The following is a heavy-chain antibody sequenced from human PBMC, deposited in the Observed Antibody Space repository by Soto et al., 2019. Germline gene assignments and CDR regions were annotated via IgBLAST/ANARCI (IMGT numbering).Heavy chain of an antibody. D-gene: IGHD2-15*01. CDR2: ISYDGSNK. CDR1: GFTFSSDG. J-gene: IGHJ4*02. CDR3: AKGREYCSGGSCFGYY. Sequence: QVQLVESGGGVVQPGRSLRLSCAASGFTFSSDGMHWVRQAPGKGMEWVAVISYDGSNKYYADSVKGRFTISRDNSKYTLYLQMNSLRAEDTAVYYCAKGREYCSGGSCFGYYWGQGSLVTVSS. V-gene: IGHV3-30*18.